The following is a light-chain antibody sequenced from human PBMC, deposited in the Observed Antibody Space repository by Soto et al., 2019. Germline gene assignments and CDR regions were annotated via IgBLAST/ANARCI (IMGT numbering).Light chain of an antibody. CDR3: QSYDSRLSGREV. CDR2: GNK. J-gene: IGLJ2*01. CDR1: SSSIGAGYE. Sequence: QPVLTQPPSVSGAPGQRVTISCTGSSSSIGAGYEVHWYQQVPGTAPKLLIYGNKNRPSGVPDRFSGSKSGTSASLAITGLQAEDEADYYCQSYDSRLSGREVFGGGTKLTVL. V-gene: IGLV1-40*01.